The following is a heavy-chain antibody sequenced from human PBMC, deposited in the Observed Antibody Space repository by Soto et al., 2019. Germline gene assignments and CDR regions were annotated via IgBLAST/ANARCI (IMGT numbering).Heavy chain of an antibody. CDR1: GGSMSSYY. Sequence: SETLSLTCTVSGGSMSSYYWNWVRQPAGRGLEWIGRIYARGDTNYNPSLKSRVTIFVDRSTNEFSLRLTSVTAADTAVYYCAGIGEEVYYGMDVWGQGTTVTVSS. V-gene: IGHV4-4*07. D-gene: IGHD1-26*01. J-gene: IGHJ6*02. CDR3: AGIGEEVYYGMDV. CDR2: IYARGDT.